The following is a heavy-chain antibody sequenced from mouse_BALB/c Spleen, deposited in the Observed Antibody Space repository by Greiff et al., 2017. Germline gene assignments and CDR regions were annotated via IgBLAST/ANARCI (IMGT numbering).Heavy chain of an antibody. CDR3: AREVGSFYAMDY. Sequence: EVKVVESGGGLVQPGGSLKLSCAASGFTFSSYGMSWVRQTPDKRLELVATINSNGGSTYYPDSVKGRFTISRDNAKNTLYLQMSSLKSEDTAMYYCAREVGSFYAMDYWGQGTSVTVSS. J-gene: IGHJ4*01. D-gene: IGHD1-1*01. CDR2: INSNGGST. CDR1: GFTFSSYG. V-gene: IGHV5-6-3*01.